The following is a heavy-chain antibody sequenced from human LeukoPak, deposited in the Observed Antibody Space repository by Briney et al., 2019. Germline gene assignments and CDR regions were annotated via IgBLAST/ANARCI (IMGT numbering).Heavy chain of an antibody. J-gene: IGHJ4*02. CDR2: IKSDGSVT. Sequence: GGSLRLSCAASGFTFSSYWMHWVRQAPGEGLVWDSRIKSDGSVTWYADSVKGRFTISRDNAKNMLYLQMNSLRDEDTAVYFCARDHDAVGTTIDHWGQGTLVTVSS. CDR3: ARDHDAVGTTIDH. V-gene: IGHV3-74*01. D-gene: IGHD1-14*01. CDR1: GFTFSSYW.